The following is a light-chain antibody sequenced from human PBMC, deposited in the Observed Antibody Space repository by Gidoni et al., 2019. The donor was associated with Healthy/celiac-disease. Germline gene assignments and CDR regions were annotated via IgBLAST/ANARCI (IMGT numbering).Light chain of an antibody. CDR2: DAS. Sequence: IQMTQSPSSLSASVGDRVTITCQASQDISNYLNWYQQKPGKTPKLLIYDASNLETGVPSRFSGSGSGTDFTLNISSLQPEDIETYYCQQYDNLPRLTFGGXTKVEIK. CDR1: QDISNY. V-gene: IGKV1-33*01. J-gene: IGKJ4*01. CDR3: QQYDNLPRLT.